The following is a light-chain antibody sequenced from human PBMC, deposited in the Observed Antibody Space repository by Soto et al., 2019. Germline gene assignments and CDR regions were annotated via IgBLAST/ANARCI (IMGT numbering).Light chain of an antibody. CDR2: GAS. Sequence: EIFLTQSPATLSLSPGGSATLSCGASQNINRYLAWYHQKPGQAPRLLIYGASSRATGIPDRFSGSGSGTDFTLTISRLEPADFAAYYCQQYGSSHLWTFGQGTKVDIK. J-gene: IGKJ1*01. V-gene: IGKV3-20*01. CDR1: QNINRY. CDR3: QQYGSSHLWT.